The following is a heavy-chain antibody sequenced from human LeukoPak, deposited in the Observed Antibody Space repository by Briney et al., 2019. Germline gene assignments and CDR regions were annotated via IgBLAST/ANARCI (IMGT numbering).Heavy chain of an antibody. Sequence: GGSLRLSCAASGFTFSSYAMSWVRQAPGKGLEWVSAISGSGGSTYYADSVKGRFTISRDNYKNTLYLQMNSLRAEDTAVYYCAKAELVVVAATFSIDYWGQGTLVTVSS. D-gene: IGHD2-15*01. CDR1: GFTFSSYA. V-gene: IGHV3-23*01. CDR3: AKAELVVVAATFSIDY. CDR2: ISGSGGST. J-gene: IGHJ4*02.